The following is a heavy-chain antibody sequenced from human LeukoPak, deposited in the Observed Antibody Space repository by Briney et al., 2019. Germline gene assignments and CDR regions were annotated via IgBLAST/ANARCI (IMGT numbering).Heavy chain of an antibody. D-gene: IGHD2-15*01. Sequence: PGGSLRLSCAASGFTFSNYGMHWVRQAPGKGLEWVAFIRYDGSNKYYADSVKGRFTISRDNSKNTLYLQMNSLRAEDTAVYYCAKDESGSGGAPGYWGQGTLVTVSS. CDR2: IRYDGSNK. CDR3: AKDESGSGGAPGY. J-gene: IGHJ4*02. V-gene: IGHV3-30*02. CDR1: GFTFSNYG.